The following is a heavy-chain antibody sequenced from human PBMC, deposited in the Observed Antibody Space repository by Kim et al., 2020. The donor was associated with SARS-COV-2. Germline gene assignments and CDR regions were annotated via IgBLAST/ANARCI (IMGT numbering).Heavy chain of an antibody. CDR1: GGTFSSYA. CDR3: ARGYYYGSAEFDP. V-gene: IGHV1-69*13. Sequence: SVKVSCKASGGTFSSYAISWVRQAPGQGLEWMGGIIPIFGTANYAQKFQGRVTITADESTSTAYMELSSLRSEDTAVYYCARGYYYGSAEFDPWGQGTLVTVSS. J-gene: IGHJ5*02. D-gene: IGHD3-10*01. CDR2: IIPIFGTA.